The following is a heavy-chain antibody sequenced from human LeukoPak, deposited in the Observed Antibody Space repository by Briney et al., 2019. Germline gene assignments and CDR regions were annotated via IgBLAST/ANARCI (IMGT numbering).Heavy chain of an antibody. J-gene: IGHJ4*02. CDR3: ARGVTAFDF. CDR2: IYYSGST. D-gene: IGHD3-10*01. V-gene: IGHV4-39*07. Sequence: SETLSLTCTVSGGSISSSSDYWGWIRQPPGKGLEWIGSIYYSGSTYYNPSLKSRLTMSVDTSKNQFSLKLNSVTAADTAVYYCARGVTAFDFWGQGTLVTVSS. CDR1: GGSISSSSDY.